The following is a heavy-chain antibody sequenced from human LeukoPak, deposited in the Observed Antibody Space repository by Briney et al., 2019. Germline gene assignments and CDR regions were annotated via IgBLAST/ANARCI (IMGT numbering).Heavy chain of an antibody. CDR1: GFTFSSYS. D-gene: IGHD2-8*01. CDR2: ISSSSSTI. V-gene: IGHV3-48*01. Sequence: GSLRLSCAASGFTFSSYSMNWVRQAPGKGLGWVSYISSSSSTIYYADSVKGRFTIYRDNAKNSLYLQMNSLRAEDTAVYYCASLGEWGAFDIWGQGTMVTVSS. CDR3: ASLGEWGAFDI. J-gene: IGHJ3*02.